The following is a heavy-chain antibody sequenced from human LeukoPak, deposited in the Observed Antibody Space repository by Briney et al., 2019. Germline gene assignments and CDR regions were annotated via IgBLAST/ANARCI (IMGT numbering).Heavy chain of an antibody. J-gene: IGHJ4*02. D-gene: IGHD5-12*01. CDR2: VNPTSGNT. V-gene: IGHV1-8*02. CDR1: GYTFTSYD. Sequence: GASVKVSCKASGYTFTSYDINWVRQAPGQGLEWMGWVNPTSGNTGYAQKFQGRVTMTRDTSISTAYMELSSLGSEDTAVYLCARGIEAGYDYWGQGTLVTVSS. CDR3: ARGIEAGYDY.